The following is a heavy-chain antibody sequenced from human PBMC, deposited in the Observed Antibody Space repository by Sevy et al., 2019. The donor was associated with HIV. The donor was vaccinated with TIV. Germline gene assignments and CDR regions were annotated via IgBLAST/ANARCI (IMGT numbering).Heavy chain of an antibody. CDR2: IYYNGHI. V-gene: IGHV4-59*08. Sequence: SETLSLTCTVSGGSITSLYWNWIRQPPGKGRGWIANIYYNGHINYNPSLKIRVTLSLDTSKNQFSLRLSSVTAADTAMYYCAGENAWGRGYSWGQGTLVTVSS. J-gene: IGHJ4*02. CDR1: GGSITSLY. D-gene: IGHD1-26*01. CDR3: AGENAWGRGYS.